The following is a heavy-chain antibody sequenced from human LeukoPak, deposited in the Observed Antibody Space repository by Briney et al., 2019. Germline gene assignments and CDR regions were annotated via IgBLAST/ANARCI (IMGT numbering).Heavy chain of an antibody. D-gene: IGHD2-2*02. CDR3: ARGKYRELDY. CDR1: GGSFSGYY. CDR2: TNHSGST. V-gene: IGHV4-34*01. J-gene: IGHJ4*02. Sequence: SETLSLTCAVYGGSFSGYYWSWIRQPPGKGLEWIGETNHSGSTNYNPSLKSRVTISVDTSKNQFSLKLSSVTAADTAVYYCARGKYRELDYWGQGTLVTVSS.